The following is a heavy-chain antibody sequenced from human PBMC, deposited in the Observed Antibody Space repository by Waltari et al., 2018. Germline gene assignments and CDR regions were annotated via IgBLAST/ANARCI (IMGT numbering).Heavy chain of an antibody. V-gene: IGHV3-23*04. CDR1: GFTFSSSA. CDR2: ISGSGGST. CDR3: AKSDSSSGFDY. Sequence: EVQLVVSGGGLVQHGGSLRPSCAAAGFTFSSSAMSWVRQAPGKGLEWVSAISGSGGSTYYADSVKGRFTISRDNSKNTLYLQMNSLRAEDTAVYYCAKSDSSSGFDYWGQGTLVTVSS. D-gene: IGHD6-19*01. J-gene: IGHJ4*02.